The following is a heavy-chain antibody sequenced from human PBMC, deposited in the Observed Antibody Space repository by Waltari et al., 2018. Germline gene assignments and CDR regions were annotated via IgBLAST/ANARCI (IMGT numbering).Heavy chain of an antibody. V-gene: IGHV3-30-3*01. CDR1: GFTFSSYA. CDR2: ISYDGSNK. CDR3: ARASMGYGY. D-gene: IGHD1-1*01. Sequence: QVQLVESGGGVVQPGRSLRLSCAASGFTFSSYAMHWVRQAPGKGLEWVAVISYDGSNKYYADSVKGRFTISRDNSKNTLYLQMNSLRAEDTAVYYCARASMGYGYWGQGTLVTVSS. J-gene: IGHJ4*02.